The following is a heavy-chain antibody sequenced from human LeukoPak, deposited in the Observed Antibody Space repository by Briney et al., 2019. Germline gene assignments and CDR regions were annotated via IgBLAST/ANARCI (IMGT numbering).Heavy chain of an antibody. CDR3: ARGGRGATLDY. CDR1: GFTYSNYA. Sequence: GGSLRLSCTASGFTYSNYAMNWVRQAPGKGLEWVSVISGSGRSTYYADSVKGRFTISRDNSKNTLYLQMNSLRAEDTAVYYCARGGRGATLDYWGQGTLVTVSS. CDR2: ISGSGRST. V-gene: IGHV3-23*01. J-gene: IGHJ4*02. D-gene: IGHD1-26*01.